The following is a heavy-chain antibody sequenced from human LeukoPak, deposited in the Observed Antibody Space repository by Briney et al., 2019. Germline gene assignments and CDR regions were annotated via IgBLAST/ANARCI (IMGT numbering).Heavy chain of an antibody. CDR1: GGSISSYY. CDR3: ARGPSIVAAAAKWSWFDP. CDR2: IYYSGST. J-gene: IGHJ5*02. Sequence: SETLSLTCTVSGGSISSYYWSWIRQPPGKGLEWIGYIYYSGSTNYNPSLKSRVTISVDTSKNQFSLKLSSVTAADTAVYYCARGPSIVAAAAKWSWFDPWGQGTLVTVSS. V-gene: IGHV4-59*01. D-gene: IGHD6-13*01.